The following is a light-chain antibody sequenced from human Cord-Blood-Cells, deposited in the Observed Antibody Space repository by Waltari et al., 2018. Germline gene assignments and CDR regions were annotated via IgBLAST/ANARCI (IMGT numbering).Light chain of an antibody. CDR1: QSVRNN. V-gene: IGKV3-15*01. CDR3: QQYNNWPPLT. CDR2: GAS. Sequence: EIVMTQSPATLSVSPGERATLSCRASQSVRNNLAWYQQKPGHASRLLIYGASTRATGIPARFSGSGSGTEFTLTISSLQSEDFAVYYCQQYNNWPPLTFGGGTKVEIK. J-gene: IGKJ4*01.